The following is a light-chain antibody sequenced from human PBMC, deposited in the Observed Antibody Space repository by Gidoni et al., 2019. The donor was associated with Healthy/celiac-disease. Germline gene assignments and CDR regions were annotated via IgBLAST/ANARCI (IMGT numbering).Light chain of an antibody. Sequence: QSVLTQPPSVSGAPGQRVTIPCTGSSSNIGAGYDVHWYQQLPGTAPKLLIYGNSNRPSGVPDRFSGSKSGTSASLAITGLQAEDEADYYCQSYDGRVFGTGTKVTVL. CDR2: GNS. J-gene: IGLJ1*01. CDR1: SSNIGAGYD. V-gene: IGLV1-40*01. CDR3: QSYDGRV.